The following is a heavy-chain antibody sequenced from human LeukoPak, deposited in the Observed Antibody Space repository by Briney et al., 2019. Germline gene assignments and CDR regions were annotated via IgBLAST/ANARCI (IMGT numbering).Heavy chain of an antibody. D-gene: IGHD3-10*01. CDR2: IYPRDSET. CDR1: GYSFASFW. CDR3: AWVGSCFPTFDY. J-gene: IGHJ4*02. Sequence: GESLKISCQGSGYSFASFWIGWVRQVPGKGLEWMGIIYPRDSETIYSPSFQGHVTISSDKSINTAYLQWSSLKASDTAIYYCAWVGSCFPTFDYWGQGTLVTVSS. V-gene: IGHV5-51*01.